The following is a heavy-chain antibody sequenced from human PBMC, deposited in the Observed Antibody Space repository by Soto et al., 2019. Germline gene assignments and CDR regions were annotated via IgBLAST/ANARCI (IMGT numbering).Heavy chain of an antibody. J-gene: IGHJ4*02. D-gene: IGHD2-8*01. CDR1: GGSISSGGYY. V-gene: IGHV4-31*03. Sequence: QVQLQESGPGLVKPSQTLSLTCTVSGGSISSGGYYWSWIRQHPGKGLEWIGYIYYSGSTYYNPSLKSRVTISVETSKNQFSLKLSSVTAADTAVYYCARAVESNIVLMVYARGFDYWGQGTLVTVSS. CDR2: IYYSGST. CDR3: ARAVESNIVLMVYARGFDY.